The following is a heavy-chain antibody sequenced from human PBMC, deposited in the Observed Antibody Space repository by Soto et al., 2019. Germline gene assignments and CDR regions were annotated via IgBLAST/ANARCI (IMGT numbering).Heavy chain of an antibody. CDR3: AREFTYYESSDRYFDY. D-gene: IGHD3-16*01. CDR1: GDSVSGNSAA. CDR2: TYYRSKWYN. J-gene: IGHJ4*02. V-gene: IGHV6-1*01. Sequence: SQTLSLTCAISGDSVSGNSAAWNWIRQSPSRGLEWLGRTYYRSKWYNDYAVSVKSRITVTPDTSKNQFSLHLNSVTLEDTAVYYCAREFTYYESSDRYFDYWGQGTLGTVSS.